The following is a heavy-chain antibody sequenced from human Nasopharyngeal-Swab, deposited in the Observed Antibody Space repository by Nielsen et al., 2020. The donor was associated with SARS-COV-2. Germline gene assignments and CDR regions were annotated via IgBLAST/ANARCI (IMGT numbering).Heavy chain of an antibody. CDR2: ISSSSSYI. D-gene: IGHD2-2*01. V-gene: IGHV3-21*01. CDR1: GFTFSSYS. CDR3: ARQVPAMDV. Sequence: GESLKISCAASGFTFSSYSMNWVRHAPGKGLEWVSSISSSSSYIYYADSVKGRFTISRDNAKNSLYLQMNSLRAEDTAVYYCARQVPAMDVWGQGTTVTVSS. J-gene: IGHJ6*02.